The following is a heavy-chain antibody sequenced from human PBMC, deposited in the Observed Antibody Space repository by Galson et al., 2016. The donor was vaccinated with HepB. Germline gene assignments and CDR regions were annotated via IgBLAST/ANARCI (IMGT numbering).Heavy chain of an antibody. J-gene: IGHJ4*02. D-gene: IGHD2/OR15-2a*01. Sequence: SLRLSCAASGFIFNNYAMTWVRQAPGKGLEWVSTISASGGSTYYPDSVRGRFTISRDTSKNTRYLQMNSLRAEDTAVDFCARLEESTRNSFDYWGQGTLVTVSS. CDR3: ARLEESTRNSFDY. V-gene: IGHV3-23*01. CDR1: GFIFNNYA. CDR2: ISASGGST.